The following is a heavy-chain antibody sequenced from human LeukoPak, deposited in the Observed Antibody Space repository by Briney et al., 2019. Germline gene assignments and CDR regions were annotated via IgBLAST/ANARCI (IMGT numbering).Heavy chain of an antibody. Sequence: ASVKVSCKASGYTFTGYYMHWLRQAPGQGLEWMGWINPNSGGTASAQKFQGRVTMTRDTSVSTAYMELSRLISDDTAVYYCARAAPSIYGLNYYYYMDVWGKGTTVTVSS. CDR2: INPNSGGT. CDR1: GYTFTGYY. V-gene: IGHV1-2*02. CDR3: ARAAPSIYGLNYYYYMDV. D-gene: IGHD3-10*01. J-gene: IGHJ6*03.